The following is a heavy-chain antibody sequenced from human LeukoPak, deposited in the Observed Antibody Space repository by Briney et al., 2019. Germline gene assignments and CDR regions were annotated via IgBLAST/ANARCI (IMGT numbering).Heavy chain of an antibody. Sequence: PGRSLRLSCAASGFIFDDYAIHWVRQAPGKGLEWVSGISWNSGSIAYADSVKGRFTISRDNAKNSLYLQMNSLRAEDTALYYCARAIGVTCISTSCYSFDYWGQGTLVTVSS. V-gene: IGHV3-9*01. J-gene: IGHJ4*02. D-gene: IGHD2-2*02. CDR3: ARAIGVTCISTSCYSFDY. CDR2: ISWNSGSI. CDR1: GFIFDDYA.